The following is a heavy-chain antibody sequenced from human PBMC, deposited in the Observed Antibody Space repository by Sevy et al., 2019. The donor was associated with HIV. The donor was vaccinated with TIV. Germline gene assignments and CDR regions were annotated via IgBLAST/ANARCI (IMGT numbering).Heavy chain of an antibody. Sequence: GEALKISCAASGFTFSSYAMSWVRQAPGKVLELVSAISGSGGSTYYADSVKGRFTISRDNSKNTLYQPMNSLRAEDTAVYYCANHPCSSTSCPLDYWGQGPLVTVSS. CDR3: ANHPCSSTSCPLDY. CDR2: ISGSGGST. J-gene: IGHJ4*02. V-gene: IGHV3-23*01. D-gene: IGHD2-2*01. CDR1: GFTFSSYA.